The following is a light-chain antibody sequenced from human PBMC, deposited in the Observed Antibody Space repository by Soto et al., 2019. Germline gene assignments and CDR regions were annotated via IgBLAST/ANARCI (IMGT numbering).Light chain of an antibody. CDR2: AAS. Sequence: DIQMTQSPSSLSASVGDTITITCRASPSINIYLNWYQHKPGEAPSLLIYAASSLQNGVPSRFSGSESGTHFTLTITSPQREDHATYYCLQRDGMPLTFGGGTKVEIQ. V-gene: IGKV1-39*01. CDR3: LQRDGMPLT. J-gene: IGKJ4*01. CDR1: PSINIY.